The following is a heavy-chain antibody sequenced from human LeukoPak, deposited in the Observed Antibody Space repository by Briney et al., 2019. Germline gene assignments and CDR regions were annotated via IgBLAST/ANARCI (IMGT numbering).Heavy chain of an antibody. CDR2: ISYDGSNK. D-gene: IGHD3/OR15-3a*01. CDR1: GFTFSSYG. CDR3: AKDHGHFDY. Sequence: GRSLRLSCAASGFTFSSYGMHWVRQAPGKGLEWVAVISYDGSNKYYADSVKGRFTISRDNSKNTLYLQMNSLSAEDKAVYYCAKDHGHFDYWGQGTLVTVSS. J-gene: IGHJ4*02. V-gene: IGHV3-30*18.